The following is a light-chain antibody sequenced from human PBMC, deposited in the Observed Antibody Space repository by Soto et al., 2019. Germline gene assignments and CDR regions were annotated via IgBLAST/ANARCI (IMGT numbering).Light chain of an antibody. Sequence: EIVLTQSPGTLSLSPGERATLSCMASQSVNNDYLAWYQQRHGQAPSLLIYGASSRATGIPDRFSGSGSGTEFTLTISSLQSEDFGVYYCQRYNSWPLTFGQGTKVDIK. CDR2: GAS. V-gene: IGKV3-20*01. CDR1: QSVNNDY. CDR3: QRYNSWPLT. J-gene: IGKJ1*01.